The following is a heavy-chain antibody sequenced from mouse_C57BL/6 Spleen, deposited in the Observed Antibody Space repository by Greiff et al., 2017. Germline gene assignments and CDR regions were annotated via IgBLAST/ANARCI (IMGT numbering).Heavy chain of an antibody. CDR1: GYTFTSYW. J-gene: IGHJ3*01. V-gene: IGHV1-55*01. Sequence: VQLQQPGAELVKPGASVKMSCKASGYTFTSYWITWVKQRPGQGLEWIGDIYPGSGSTNYNEKFKSKATLTVDTSSSTAYMQLSSLTSEDSAVYYCARGGYYGSSCAYWGQGTLVTVSA. D-gene: IGHD1-1*01. CDR2: IYPGSGST. CDR3: ARGGYYGSSCAY.